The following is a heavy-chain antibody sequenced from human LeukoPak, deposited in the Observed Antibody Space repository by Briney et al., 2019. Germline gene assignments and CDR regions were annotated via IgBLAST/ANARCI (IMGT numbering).Heavy chain of an antibody. Sequence: SVKVSCKASGYSFASYGICWVRQAPGRGLDWLGWISAYNGHTNYGQILQGRVTMTRDTSTNTTYLELRSLRSDDTAVYYCARDCHAGGNAFPDYWGQGTLVTVS. V-gene: IGHV1-18*01. J-gene: IGHJ4*02. CDR1: GYSFASYG. D-gene: IGHD4-23*01. CDR2: ISAYNGHT. CDR3: ARDCHAGGNAFPDY.